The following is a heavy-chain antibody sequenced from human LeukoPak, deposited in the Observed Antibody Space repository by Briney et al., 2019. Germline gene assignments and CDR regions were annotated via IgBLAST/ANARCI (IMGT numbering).Heavy chain of an antibody. D-gene: IGHD2-21*01. CDR3: AKESEMLCGGWFDP. CDR1: GFTFSSYA. Sequence: GGSLRLSCAASGFTFSSYAMSWVRQAPGKGLEWVSAISGSGIKTYSADSVKGRFTISRDNSKNTLYLQMSSLRAEDTALYYCAKESEMLCGGWFDPWGQGTLVTVSS. J-gene: IGHJ5*02. V-gene: IGHV3-23*01. CDR2: ISGSGIKT.